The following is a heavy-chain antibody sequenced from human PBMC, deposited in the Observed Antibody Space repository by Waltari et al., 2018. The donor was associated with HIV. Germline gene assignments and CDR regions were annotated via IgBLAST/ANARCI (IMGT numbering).Heavy chain of an antibody. Sequence: EVQLVESGGGLVQPGRSLRLSCTASGFKFDDYAMHWARQPPGKCLEWVSSISWHSTRITYADSVKGRFTISRDNAKKSLYLQMDSLRPEDTAFYYCSRGPMYNWFDPWGQGTLVTVSS. CDR3: SRGPMYNWFDP. J-gene: IGHJ5*02. V-gene: IGHV3-9*01. CDR1: GFKFDDYA. CDR2: ISWHSTRI. D-gene: IGHD3-10*02.